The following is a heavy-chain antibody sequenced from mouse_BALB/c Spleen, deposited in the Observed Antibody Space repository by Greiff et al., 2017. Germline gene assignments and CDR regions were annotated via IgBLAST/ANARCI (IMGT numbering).Heavy chain of an antibody. CDR2: ISYSGST. CDR1: GYSITSDYA. CDR3: ARSGRYEGYAMDY. D-gene: IGHD2-14*01. J-gene: IGHJ4*01. Sequence: EVMLVESGPGLVKPSQSLSLTCTVTGYSITSDYAWNWIRQFPGNKLEWMGYISYSGSTSYNPSLKSRISITRDTSKNQFFLQLNSVTTEDTATYYCARSGRYEGYAMDYWGQGTSVTVSS. V-gene: IGHV3-2*02.